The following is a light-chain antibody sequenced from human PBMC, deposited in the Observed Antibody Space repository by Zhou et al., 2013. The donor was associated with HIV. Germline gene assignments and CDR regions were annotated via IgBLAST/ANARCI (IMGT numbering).Light chain of an antibody. CDR1: QSISSW. V-gene: IGKV1-5*03. Sequence: DIQMTQSPSTLSASVGDRVTITCRASQSISSWLAWYQQKSGEAPKLLIYEASNLQSGVSSSFSGRGSGTEFSLTVSSLQPDDFATYYCQHYKTYPYTFGQGT. J-gene: IGKJ2*01. CDR2: EAS. CDR3: QHYKTYPYT.